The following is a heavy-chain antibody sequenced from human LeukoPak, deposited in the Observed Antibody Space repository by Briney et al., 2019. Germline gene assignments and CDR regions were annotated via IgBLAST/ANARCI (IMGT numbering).Heavy chain of an antibody. CDR3: ASFPPHDYGDFVDY. J-gene: IGHJ4*02. D-gene: IGHD4-17*01. CDR1: GYTFTGYY. Sequence: ASVKVSCKASGYTFTGYYMHWVRQAPGQGLEWMGIINPSGGSTSYAQKFQGRVTMTRDMSTSTVYMELSSLRSEDTAVYYCASFPPHDYGDFVDYWGQGTLVTVSS. CDR2: INPSGGST. V-gene: IGHV1-46*01.